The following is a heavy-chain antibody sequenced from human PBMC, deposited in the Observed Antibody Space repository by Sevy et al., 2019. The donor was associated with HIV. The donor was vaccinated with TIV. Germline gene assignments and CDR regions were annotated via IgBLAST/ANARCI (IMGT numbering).Heavy chain of an antibody. CDR2: LSFGWGKI. J-gene: IGHJ4*02. D-gene: IGHD2-8*01. V-gene: IGHV3-23*01. CDR1: GFNFNIYS. Sequence: GGSLRLSCAVSGFNFNIYSMSWVRQAPGKGLEGVSTLSFGWGKINYADSVKGRFIISRDDSKNTLYLQMNSLRAEDTAVYFCAREGCTRPHDYWGQGTLVTVSS. CDR3: AREGCTRPHDY.